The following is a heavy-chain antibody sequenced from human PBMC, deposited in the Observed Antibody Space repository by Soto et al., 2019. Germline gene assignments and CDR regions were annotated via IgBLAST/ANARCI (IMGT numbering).Heavy chain of an antibody. CDR1: GDSVSSNSAA. CDR3: ARVVYSNFYYYYGMDV. CDR2: TYYRSKWYN. D-gene: IGHD4-4*01. V-gene: IGHV6-1*01. J-gene: IGHJ6*02. Sequence: SQTLSLTCVISGDSVSSNSAAWNWIRQSPSRGLEWLGRTYYRSKWYNDYAVSVKSRITINPDTSKNQFSLQLNSVTPEDTAVYYCARVVYSNFYYYYGMDVWGQGTTVTVSS.